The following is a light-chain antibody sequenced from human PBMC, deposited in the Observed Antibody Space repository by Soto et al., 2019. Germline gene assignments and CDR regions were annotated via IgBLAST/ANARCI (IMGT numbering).Light chain of an antibody. CDR3: QQYGSSPRYT. V-gene: IGKV3-20*01. CDR2: GAS. J-gene: IGKJ2*01. CDR1: QSISSSY. Sequence: EIVLTQSPGTLSLSPGERATLSCRASQSISSSYLAWYQQKPGQAPRLLIYGASSRATGIPDRFNGSGSGTYFTLTISRLEPEDFAVYYCQQYGSSPRYTFGQGTKLEIK.